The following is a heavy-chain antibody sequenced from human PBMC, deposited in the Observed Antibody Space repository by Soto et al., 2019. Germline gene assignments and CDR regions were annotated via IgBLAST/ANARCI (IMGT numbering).Heavy chain of an antibody. V-gene: IGHV5-51*01. CDR1: GYSFTSYW. D-gene: IGHD6-19*01. Sequence: GESLKISCKGSGYSFTSYWIGWVRQMPGKGLEWMGIIYPGDSDTRYSPSFQGQVTISADKSISTAYLQWSSLKASDTAMYYCARLHRLYSSGWYPPTFDYWGQGTLVTVSS. CDR2: IYPGDSDT. CDR3: ARLHRLYSSGWYPPTFDY. J-gene: IGHJ4*02.